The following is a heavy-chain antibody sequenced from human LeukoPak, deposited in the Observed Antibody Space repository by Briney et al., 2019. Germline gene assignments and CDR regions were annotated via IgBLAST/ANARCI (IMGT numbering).Heavy chain of an antibody. CDR3: TRGKNFRADAFDI. D-gene: IGHD2/OR15-2a*01. Sequence: TGRSLRLSCAASGFTFSGSSMHWVRQAPGKGLEGVAVIWYDGSNKNYVDSVKGRFTISRDNPKNTLYLQMNSLRAEDTAVYYCTRGKNFRADAFDIWGQGTMVTVSS. CDR2: IWYDGSNK. V-gene: IGHV3-33*01. CDR1: GFTFSGSS. J-gene: IGHJ3*02.